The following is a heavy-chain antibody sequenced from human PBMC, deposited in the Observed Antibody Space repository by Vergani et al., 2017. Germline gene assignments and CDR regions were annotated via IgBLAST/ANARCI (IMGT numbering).Heavy chain of an antibody. J-gene: IGHJ3*02. CDR2: IYNSGST. D-gene: IGHD4-23*01. V-gene: IGHV4-31*03. Sequence: QVQLQESGPGLLKPSQTLSLTCTVSGGSLSSGSHYWSWVRQRPGKGLEWIGYIYNSGSTYYNPSLKSRVTISVDASKNQFSLKLSSVTAADTAVYYCASQDDHNGNPGAFDIWGQGTKVTVSS. CDR1: GGSLSSGSHY. CDR3: ASQDDHNGNPGAFDI.